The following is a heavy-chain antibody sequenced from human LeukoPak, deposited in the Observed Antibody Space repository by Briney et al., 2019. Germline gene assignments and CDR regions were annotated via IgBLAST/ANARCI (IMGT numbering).Heavy chain of an antibody. CDR1: GGSVSSYY. D-gene: IGHD2-21*02. J-gene: IGHJ4*02. Sequence: SETLSLTCTVSGGSVSSYYWSWIRQTPEKGLEWIGYMSYSGRTDYGPSPKSRVTMSVDTSKNQFSLKMSYVTAADTGVYYCARGYCRDDICQVFPYWGQGTLVTVSS. CDR3: ARGYCRDDICQVFPY. V-gene: IGHV4-59*02. CDR2: MSYSGRT.